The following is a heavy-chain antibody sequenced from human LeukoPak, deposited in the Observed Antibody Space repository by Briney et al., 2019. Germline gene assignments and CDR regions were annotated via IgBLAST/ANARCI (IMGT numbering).Heavy chain of an antibody. J-gene: IGHJ5*02. Sequence: SETLSLTCAVSGGSISSGGYSWSWIRQPPGKGLEWIGYIYHSGSTYYNPSHKSRVTISVDRSKNQFSLKLSSVTAADTAVYYCARARDTTSGSNWFDPWGQGTLVTVSS. CDR2: IYHSGST. D-gene: IGHD1-26*01. V-gene: IGHV4-30-2*01. CDR3: ARARDTTSGSNWFDP. CDR1: GGSISSGGYS.